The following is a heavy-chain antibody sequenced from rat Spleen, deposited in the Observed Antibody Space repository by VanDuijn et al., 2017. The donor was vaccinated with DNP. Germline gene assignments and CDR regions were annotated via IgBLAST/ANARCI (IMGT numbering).Heavy chain of an antibody. V-gene: IGHV5-7*01. D-gene: IGHD1-8*01. CDR3: ARDDYGSYGAMNP. CDR2: ISYEGSST. Sequence: EVQLVESGGGLVQPGRSLKLSCAASGFTFSDYNMAWVRQAPKKGLEWVATISYEGSSTYYRESVKGRFTNSRDHAKSTLYLQMDSLRSEDTATYFCARDDYGSYGAMNPWGQGTSVTVSS. J-gene: IGHJ4*01. CDR1: GFTFSDYN.